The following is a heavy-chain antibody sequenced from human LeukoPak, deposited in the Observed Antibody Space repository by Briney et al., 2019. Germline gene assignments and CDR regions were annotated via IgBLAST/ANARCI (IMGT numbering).Heavy chain of an antibody. CDR2: ISSSGSTI. J-gene: IGHJ4*02. Sequence: PGGSLRLSCAASGFTFSSYEMNWVRQAPGKGLEWVSYISSSGSTIYYADSVKGRFTISRDNAKNSLYLQINSLRAEDTAVYYCARDGHWVGQGSYADYWGQGTLVTVSS. D-gene: IGHD1-26*01. CDR1: GFTFSSYE. V-gene: IGHV3-48*03. CDR3: ARDGHWVGQGSYADY.